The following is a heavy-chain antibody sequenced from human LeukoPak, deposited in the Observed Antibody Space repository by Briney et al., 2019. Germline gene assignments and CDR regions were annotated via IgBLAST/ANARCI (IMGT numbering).Heavy chain of an antibody. D-gene: IGHD3-10*01. CDR2: ISKVGSKK. CDR3: ARGGLLWFGELFSAFDI. J-gene: IGHJ3*02. V-gene: IGHV3-30*04. Sequence: GGSLRLSCAASGFTFSSYAMHWVRQAPGKGLEWVAAISKVGSKKYYGNSVKGRFTISRDNSKNTLYLQMNSPRAEDTGVYYCARGGLLWFGELFSAFDIWGQGTMVTVSS. CDR1: GFTFSSYA.